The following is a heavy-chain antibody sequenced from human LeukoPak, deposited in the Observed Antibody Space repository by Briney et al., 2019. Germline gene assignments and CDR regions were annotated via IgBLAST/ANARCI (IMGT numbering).Heavy chain of an antibody. CDR3: ARGFEYNYRYTFGY. V-gene: IGHV4-59*01. CDR1: GASISSYY. Sequence: SQTLSLTCTVSGASISSYYWSWIRQPPGKGLEWIGYIYSGSTDYNPSLKSRATISVDTSKNHFSLQLNSVTAADTAVYYCARGFEYNYRYTFGYWGQGTLVTVSS. CDR2: IYSGST. D-gene: IGHD5-18*01. J-gene: IGHJ4*02.